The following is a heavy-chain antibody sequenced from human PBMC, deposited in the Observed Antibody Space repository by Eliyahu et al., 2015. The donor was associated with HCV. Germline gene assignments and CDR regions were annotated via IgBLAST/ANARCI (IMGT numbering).Heavy chain of an antibody. D-gene: IGHD1-26*01. Sequence: QVQLVQSGAEVKKPGASVKVSCKASGYXFTSYAMHWGRQAPGQRLEWMGWINAGNGNTKYSQKFQGRVTITRDTSASTAYMELSSLRSEDTAVYYCARLGATSYYYYGMDVWGQGTTVTVSS. V-gene: IGHV1-3*01. CDR2: INAGNGNT. CDR1: GYXFTSYA. J-gene: IGHJ6*02. CDR3: ARLGATSYYYYGMDV.